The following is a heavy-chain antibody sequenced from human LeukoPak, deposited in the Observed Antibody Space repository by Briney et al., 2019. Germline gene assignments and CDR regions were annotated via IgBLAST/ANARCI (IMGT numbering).Heavy chain of an antibody. Sequence: GGSLRLSCAASGFTFSDYGIHWVRQAPGKGLEWVAVIWYDGTNKYYGDSVKGRFTISRDNSKNTLYLQMNSLRAEGTAVYYCAKDRGSYSTTADSWGQGTLVTVSS. D-gene: IGHD1-26*01. V-gene: IGHV3-33*06. CDR1: GFTFSDYG. CDR2: IWYDGTNK. J-gene: IGHJ5*01. CDR3: AKDRGSYSTTADS.